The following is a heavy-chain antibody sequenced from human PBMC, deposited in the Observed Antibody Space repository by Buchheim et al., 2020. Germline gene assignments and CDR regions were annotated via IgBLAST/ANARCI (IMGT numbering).Heavy chain of an antibody. J-gene: IGHJ4*02. D-gene: IGHD2-2*01. CDR1: GGSFSGYY. Sequence: QVQLQQWGAGLLKPSETLSLTCAVYGGSFSGYYWSWIRQPPGKGLEWIGEINHSGSTNYNPSLKSRVTISVDTSKKQFYLKLSSVTAADTAVYYCARGWGYCSSTSCYYDYWGQGTL. CDR2: INHSGST. V-gene: IGHV4-34*01. CDR3: ARGWGYCSSTSCYYDY.